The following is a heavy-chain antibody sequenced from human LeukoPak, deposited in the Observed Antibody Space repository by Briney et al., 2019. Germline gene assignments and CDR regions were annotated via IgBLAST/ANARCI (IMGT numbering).Heavy chain of an antibody. D-gene: IGHD1-26*01. J-gene: IGHJ4*02. CDR2: SRNKVKSYST. V-gene: IGHV3-72*01. CDR3: ASQPGVGATIDY. CDR1: GFTFSDHY. Sequence: PGGSLRLSCAASGFTFSDHYMDWVRQAPGKGLEWVGRSRNKVKSYSTEYAASVKGRFTISRDNAKNSLYLQMNSLRAEDTAVYYCASQPGVGATIDYWGQGTLVTVSS.